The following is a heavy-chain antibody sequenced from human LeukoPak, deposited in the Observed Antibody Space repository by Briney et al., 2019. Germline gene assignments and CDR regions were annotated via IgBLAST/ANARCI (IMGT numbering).Heavy chain of an antibody. CDR3: AREFGAHFDY. CDR2: VYSSGTT. D-gene: IGHD3-3*01. J-gene: IGHJ4*02. CDR1: GHSISGYY. Sequence: SETLSLTCAVSGHSISGYYWSWIRQPPGKGLEWIGYVYSSGTTNYNPSLKSRVTISVDMSKSQFSLRLSSVTAADTAVYYCAREFGAHFDYWGQGTLVTVSS. V-gene: IGHV4-59*01.